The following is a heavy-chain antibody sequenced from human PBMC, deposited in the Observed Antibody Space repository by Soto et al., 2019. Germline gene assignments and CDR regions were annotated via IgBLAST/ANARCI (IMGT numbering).Heavy chain of an antibody. CDR2: ISYYGSNK. Sequence: PEGSLRLSCAASGFTFSSYAMHWVRQAPGKGLEWVAVISYYGSNKYYADSVKGRFTISRDNSKNTLYLQMNSLRAEDTAVYYCAGGVYFDYWGQGTLVTVSS. CDR3: AGGVYFDY. V-gene: IGHV3-30-3*01. CDR1: GFTFSSYA. J-gene: IGHJ4*02.